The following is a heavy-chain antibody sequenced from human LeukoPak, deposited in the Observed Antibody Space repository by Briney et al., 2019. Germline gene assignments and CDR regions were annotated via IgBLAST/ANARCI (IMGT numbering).Heavy chain of an antibody. D-gene: IGHD6-19*01. CDR1: GFTFATYS. Sequence: PGGSLRLSCTTSGFTFATYSMSWVRQAPGQGLEWVASIFGSASKIYHADSVKGRFTVSRDNSKNTLYLQMNGLRVEDTALYYCVKDRVPDSGWSFDVWGRGTMVTVSA. V-gene: IGHV3-23*01. J-gene: IGHJ3*01. CDR2: IFGSASKI. CDR3: VKDRVPDSGWSFDV.